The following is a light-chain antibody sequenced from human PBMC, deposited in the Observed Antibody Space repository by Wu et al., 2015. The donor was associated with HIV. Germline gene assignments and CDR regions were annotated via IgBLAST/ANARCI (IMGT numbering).Light chain of an antibody. V-gene: IGKV3-15*01. CDR1: QSVRSN. Sequence: ETVMTQSPVALSVSPGERATLSCRASQSVRSNLAWYQQKPGQAPRLLIYSASNRATGVPARFTGSGSGTEFTLTISSLQSEDFAVYYCQQYDNSPPWTFGQGTRVEVK. CDR3: QQYDNSPPWT. J-gene: IGKJ1*01. CDR2: SAS.